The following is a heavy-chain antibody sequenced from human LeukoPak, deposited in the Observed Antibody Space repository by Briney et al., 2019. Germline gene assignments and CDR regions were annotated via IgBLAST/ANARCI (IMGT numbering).Heavy chain of an antibody. V-gene: IGHV3-15*01. Sequence: GGSLRLSCAASGFTFSNAWMSWVRQAPGKGLEWVGRIKSKTDGGTTDYAAPVKGRFTISRDDSKNTLYLQMNSLRAEDTAVYYCARGVVIMDWFDPWGQGTLVTVSS. CDR1: GFTFSNAW. J-gene: IGHJ5*02. CDR3: ARGVVIMDWFDP. D-gene: IGHD3-3*01. CDR2: IKSKTDGGTT.